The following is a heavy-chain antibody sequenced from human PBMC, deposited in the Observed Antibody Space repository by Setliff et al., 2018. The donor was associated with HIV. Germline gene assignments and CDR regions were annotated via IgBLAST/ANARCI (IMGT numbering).Heavy chain of an antibody. V-gene: IGHV4-4*09. CDR2: IYSSGST. Sequence: PSETLSLTCTVSGGSISGHYWSGIRQPPGRGLEWIGYIYSSGSTNFNPPLQSRVTISVDTSKNQFSLKLSSVTAADTAVYYCARHSGVASPNWFDPWGQGTLVTVSS. CDR1: GGSISGHY. D-gene: IGHD3-10*01. J-gene: IGHJ5*02. CDR3: ARHSGVASPNWFDP.